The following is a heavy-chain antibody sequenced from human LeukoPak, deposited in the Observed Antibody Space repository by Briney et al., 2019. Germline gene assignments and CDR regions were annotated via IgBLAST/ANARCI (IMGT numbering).Heavy chain of an antibody. Sequence: GASVKVSCKASGYTFTGYYMHWVRQAPGQGLEWMGWINPNTGGTTYAQIFQGRVTMTRDTSSTTAYMELSRLRSDDTAVYYCARGRLDQDFRSFHFRIGDVFDYWGQGTLVTVSS. D-gene: IGHD3-3*01. J-gene: IGHJ4*02. CDR1: GYTFTGYY. V-gene: IGHV1-2*02. CDR2: INPNTGGT. CDR3: ARGRLDQDFRSFHFRIGDVFDY.